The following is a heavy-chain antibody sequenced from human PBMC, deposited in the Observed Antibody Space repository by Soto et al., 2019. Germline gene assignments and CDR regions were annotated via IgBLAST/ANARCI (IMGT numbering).Heavy chain of an antibody. Sequence: EVQLLESGGGLSQPVVSLRLSFAASGITSSSYGISWVRQAPGKGPEWVSVIRNSGGSTNYADSVKGRFTVSRDDSKNTVYLQMSSLRVEDTAVYYCATRIAVTTGFDYWGQGTLVTVSS. V-gene: IGHV3-23*01. CDR3: ATRIAVTTGFDY. D-gene: IGHD4-17*01. J-gene: IGHJ4*02. CDR1: GITSSSYG. CDR2: IRNSGGST.